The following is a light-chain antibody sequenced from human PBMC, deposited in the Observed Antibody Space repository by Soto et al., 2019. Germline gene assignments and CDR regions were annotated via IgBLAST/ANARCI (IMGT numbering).Light chain of an antibody. J-gene: IGKJ4*01. CDR1: QSVSSS. CDR2: DAS. V-gene: IGKV3-11*01. CDR3: QQRGNPLT. Sequence: EIVLTQSPATLSLSPGERATLSCRASQSVSSSLVWYQQKPGQAPRLLIYDASNRATGIPARFGGRGSGTDFTLTISRLEPEDFADYYCQQRGNPLTFSGGTQVEIK.